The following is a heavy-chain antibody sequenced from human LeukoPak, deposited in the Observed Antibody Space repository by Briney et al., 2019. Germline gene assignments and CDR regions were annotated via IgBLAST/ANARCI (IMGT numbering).Heavy chain of an antibody. CDR1: GYTFTSYA. Sequence: GASVHVSCEASGYTFTSYAIHWVRQAPGQRLEWMGWISAGNGNTKYSQDFQGRVTFISNTSATTAFMELSSLRSEDAAVYYCARDSGSGNNDYWGQGTLVTVSS. V-gene: IGHV1-3*01. J-gene: IGHJ4*02. D-gene: IGHD1-26*01. CDR3: ARDSGSGNNDY. CDR2: ISAGNGNT.